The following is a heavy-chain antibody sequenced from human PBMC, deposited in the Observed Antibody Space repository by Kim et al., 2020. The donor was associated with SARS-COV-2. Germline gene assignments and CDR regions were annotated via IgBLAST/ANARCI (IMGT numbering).Heavy chain of an antibody. J-gene: IGHJ4*02. D-gene: IGHD6-13*01. Sequence: KSRVTISVDTSKNQFSLKLSSVTAADTAVYYCARAGVAAAGTRLGALFDYWGQGTLVTVSS. V-gene: IGHV4-34*01. CDR3: ARAGVAAAGTRLGALFDY.